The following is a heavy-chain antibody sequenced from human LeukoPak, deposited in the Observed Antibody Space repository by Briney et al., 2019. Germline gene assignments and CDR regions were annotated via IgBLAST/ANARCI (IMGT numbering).Heavy chain of an antibody. D-gene: IGHD1-14*01. J-gene: IGHJ4*02. Sequence: PGGSLRLSCAASGFTFSSYGMHWVRQAPGKGLEWAAVIWYDGSNKYYADSVKGRFTISRDNSKNTLYLQMNSLRAEDTAVYYCAKEAVRKFDFHYWGQGTLVTVSS. V-gene: IGHV3-33*06. CDR2: IWYDGSNK. CDR3: AKEAVRKFDFHY. CDR1: GFTFSSYG.